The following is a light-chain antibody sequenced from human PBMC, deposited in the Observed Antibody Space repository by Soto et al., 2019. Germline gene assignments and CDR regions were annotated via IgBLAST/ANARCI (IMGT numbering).Light chain of an antibody. Sequence: QSVLTQPASVSGSPGQSITISCTGTSSDVGGYNYVSWYQQHPGKAPKLMIYDVSNRPSGVSNRFSGSKSGNTASLTISGLQAEDEADYYCSPYTSSTNWVFGGGTKLTVL. CDR1: SSDVGGYNY. CDR3: SPYTSSTNWV. V-gene: IGLV2-14*01. CDR2: DVS. J-gene: IGLJ3*02.